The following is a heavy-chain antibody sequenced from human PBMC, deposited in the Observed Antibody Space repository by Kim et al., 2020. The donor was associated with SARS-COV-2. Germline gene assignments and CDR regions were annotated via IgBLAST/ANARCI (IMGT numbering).Heavy chain of an antibody. J-gene: IGHJ4*02. CDR2: IRSNSRTL. CDR1: GFTFSTYS. Sequence: GGSLRLSCAAAGFTFSTYSMNWVRQAPGKGLEWVSYIRSNSRTLYYTNSVKGRFAISRDNAKNSLFLQMNSLRDEDTAVYYCARGDYDDHLGFFDYWGQG. D-gene: IGHD4-17*01. CDR3: ARGDYDDHLGFFDY. V-gene: IGHV3-48*02.